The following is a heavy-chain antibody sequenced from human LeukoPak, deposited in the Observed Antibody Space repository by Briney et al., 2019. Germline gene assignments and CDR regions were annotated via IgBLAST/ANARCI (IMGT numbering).Heavy chain of an antibody. D-gene: IGHD3-22*01. J-gene: IGHJ3*02. CDR2: INRTSGET. V-gene: IGHV1-2*02. Sequence: ASLKGSCKASGDTFTVYYMHCVRQAPGQGLEWRGWINRTSGETHYAQKFQGRVTMTRDKSISTVYMELSRLRSDDTAVYYCARAKVYDNSGGDVFDIWGQGTMVTVSS. CDR3: ARAKVYDNSGGDVFDI. CDR1: GDTFTVYY.